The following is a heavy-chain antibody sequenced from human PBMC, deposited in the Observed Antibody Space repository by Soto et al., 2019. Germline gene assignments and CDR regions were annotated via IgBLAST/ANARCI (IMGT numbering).Heavy chain of an antibody. CDR3: ARDGGGIAARLNYYYYGMDV. D-gene: IGHD6-6*01. CDR1: GGSISSYY. Sequence: SETRSLTWTVSGGSISSYYWSWIRQPPGKGLGWIGYIYYSGSTNYNPSLKSRVTISVDTSKNQFSLKLSSVTAADTAVYYCARDGGGIAARLNYYYYGMDVWGQGTTVTVSS. J-gene: IGHJ6*02. V-gene: IGHV4-59*01. CDR2: IYYSGST.